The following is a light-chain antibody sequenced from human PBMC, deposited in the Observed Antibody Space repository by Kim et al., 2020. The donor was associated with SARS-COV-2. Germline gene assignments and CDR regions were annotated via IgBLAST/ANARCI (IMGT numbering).Light chain of an antibody. CDR2: YDS. Sequence: SYELTQPPSVSVAPGQTARITCGGNNIGGHSVHWYQQKPGQAPVLVIYYDSDRPSGIPERFSGSKAATTATLTISRVEAGDEAEYYCQVWDTDTDDYVFGTGTKVTVL. V-gene: IGLV3-21*01. J-gene: IGLJ1*01. CDR3: QVWDTDTDDYV. CDR1: NIGGHS.